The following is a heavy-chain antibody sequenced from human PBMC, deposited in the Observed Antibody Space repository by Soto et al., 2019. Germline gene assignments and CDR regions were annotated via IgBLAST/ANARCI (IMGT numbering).Heavy chain of an antibody. CDR3: ATVVMGYSSGWHYFDY. CDR1: GYTLTELS. J-gene: IGHJ4*02. D-gene: IGHD6-19*01. Sequence: QVQLVQSGAEVKKPGASVKVSCKVSGYTLTELSMHWVRQAPGKGLEWMGGFDPEDGETIYAQKFQGRVTMTEDTXTXXAYMELSSLRSEDTAVYYCATVVMGYSSGWHYFDYWGQGTLVTVSS. V-gene: IGHV1-24*01. CDR2: FDPEDGET.